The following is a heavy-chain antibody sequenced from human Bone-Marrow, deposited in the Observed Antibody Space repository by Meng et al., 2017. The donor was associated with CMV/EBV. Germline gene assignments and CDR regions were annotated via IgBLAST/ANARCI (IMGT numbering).Heavy chain of an antibody. CDR3: ARLGYCSGGSCLPP. D-gene: IGHD2-15*01. CDR1: GFTFSSYE. V-gene: IGHV3-48*03. CDR2: ISSSGSTI. J-gene: IGHJ5*02. Sequence: GESLKISCAASGFTFSSYEMNWVRQAPGKGLEWVSYISSSGSTIYYADSVKGRFTISRDNAKNSLYLQMNSLRAEDTAVYYCARLGYCSGGSCLPPWGQGTLVTVS.